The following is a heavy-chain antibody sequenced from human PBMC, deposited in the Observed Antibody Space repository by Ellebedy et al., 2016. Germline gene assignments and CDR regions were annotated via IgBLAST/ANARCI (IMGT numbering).Heavy chain of an antibody. CDR2: IYYSGST. V-gene: IGHV4-59*13. J-gene: IGHJ6*03. Sequence: SETLSLTXTVSGGSISNYYWSWIRQPPGKGLEWIGYIYYSGSTNYNPSLKSRVTISVDTSNNQFSLKLSSVTAADTAVYYCARVWGGVANYYYPMDVWGKGTTVTVSS. CDR1: GGSISNYY. D-gene: IGHD3-3*01. CDR3: ARVWGGVANYYYPMDV.